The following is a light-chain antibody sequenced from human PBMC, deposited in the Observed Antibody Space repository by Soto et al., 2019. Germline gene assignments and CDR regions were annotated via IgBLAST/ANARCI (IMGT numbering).Light chain of an antibody. CDR1: SSDDGGYNY. CDR2: EVS. CDR3: SSYAGSNNLPYV. V-gene: IGLV2-8*01. Sequence: SLLARPPSASGSPGQSVTLSCTGTSSDDGGYNYVSWYQQHPGKAPKLMIYEVSKRPSGVPDRFSGSKSGNTASLTVSGLQAEDEADYYCSSYAGSNNLPYVFGTGTKVTVL. J-gene: IGLJ1*01.